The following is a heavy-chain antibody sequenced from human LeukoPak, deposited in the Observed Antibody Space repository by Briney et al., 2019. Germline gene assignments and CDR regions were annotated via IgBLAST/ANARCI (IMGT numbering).Heavy chain of an antibody. Sequence: SETLSLTCTVSGGSISSYYWSWIRQPPGKGLEWIGYIYYSGSTNYNPSLKSRVTISVDTSKNQFSLKLSSVTAADTAVYYCARVSTTVVPDYWGQGTLVTVSS. CDR2: IYYSGST. CDR3: ARVSTTVVPDY. V-gene: IGHV4-59*01. CDR1: GGSISSYY. J-gene: IGHJ4*02. D-gene: IGHD4-23*01.